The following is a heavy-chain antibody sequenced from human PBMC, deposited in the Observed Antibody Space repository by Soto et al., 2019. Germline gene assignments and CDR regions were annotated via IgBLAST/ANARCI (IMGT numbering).Heavy chain of an antibody. D-gene: IGHD1-26*01. CDR2: IDWDDDK. J-gene: IGHJ4*02. CDR1: GFSLSTSGLC. Sequence: ESGPTLVNPTQTLTLTCTFSGFSLSTSGLCVSWIRQPPGKALEWLARIDWDDDKYYSTSLKTRLTISKDTSKNQVVLTMTNMDPVDTATYYCARNKWELVDFDYWGQGTLVTVSS. V-gene: IGHV2-70*11. CDR3: ARNKWELVDFDY.